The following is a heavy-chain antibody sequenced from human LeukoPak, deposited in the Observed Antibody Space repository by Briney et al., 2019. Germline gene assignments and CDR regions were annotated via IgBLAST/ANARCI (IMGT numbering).Heavy chain of an antibody. D-gene: IGHD6-13*01. CDR1: GYTLTELS. Sequence: ASVKVSCKVSGYTLTELSMHWVRQAPGKGLEWMGGFDPEDGETIYAQKFQGRVTMTEDTSTDTAYMELSSSRSEDTAVYYCATAILKISSWYRLALQNWFDPWGQGTLVTVSS. V-gene: IGHV1-24*01. CDR3: ATAILKISSWYRLALQNWFDP. CDR2: FDPEDGET. J-gene: IGHJ5*02.